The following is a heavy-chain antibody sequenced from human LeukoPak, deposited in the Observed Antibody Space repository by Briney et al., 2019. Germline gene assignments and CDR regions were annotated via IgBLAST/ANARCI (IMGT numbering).Heavy chain of an antibody. V-gene: IGHV4-59*01. CDR3: ARGRSGYSYVHDAFDI. CDR1: GGSISSNY. Sequence: SETLSLTCTVSGGSISSNYWSWIRQPPGKGLEWIGYIYYSGSTTYNPSLKSRVTISVDTSKNQFSLKLSSVTAADTAVYYCARGRSGYSYVHDAFDIWGQGTMVTVSS. D-gene: IGHD5-18*01. J-gene: IGHJ3*02. CDR2: IYYSGST.